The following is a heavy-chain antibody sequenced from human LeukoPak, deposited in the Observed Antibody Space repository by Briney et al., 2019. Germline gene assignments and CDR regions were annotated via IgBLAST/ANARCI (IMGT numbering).Heavy chain of an antibody. CDR3: AKGPAMIDS. CDR1: GFTFSSYA. J-gene: IGHJ4*02. CDR2: ISSNGGST. V-gene: IGHV3-64*01. Sequence: AGGSLRLSCAASGFTFSSYAMHWVRQAPGKRLEYVSAISSNGGSTYYANSVKGRFTISRDNSKNTLYLQMNSLRAEDTAVYYCAKGPAMIDSWGQGTLVTVSS. D-gene: IGHD3-22*01.